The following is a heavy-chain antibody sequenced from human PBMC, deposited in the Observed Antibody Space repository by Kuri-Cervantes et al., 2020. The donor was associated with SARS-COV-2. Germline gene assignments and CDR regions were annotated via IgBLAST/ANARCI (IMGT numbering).Heavy chain of an antibody. CDR1: GYTLRKLS. V-gene: IGHV1-24*01. CDR3: ATGRLRFGS. J-gene: IGHJ5*01. CDR2: FDPEDAER. Sequence: ASVKVSCKVFGYTLRKLSMHWVRQAPGKGLEWVGGFDPEDAERIYAQKFRGRVTLSADLSSDIAYMEVTSLRSDDTAIYYCATGRLRFGSWGQGTLVTVSS.